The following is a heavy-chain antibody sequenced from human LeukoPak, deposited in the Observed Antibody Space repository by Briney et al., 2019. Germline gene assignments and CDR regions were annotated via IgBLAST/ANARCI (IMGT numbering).Heavy chain of an antibody. V-gene: IGHV4-4*07. CDR2: IYTSGST. Sequence: PSETLSLTCTVSGGSISSYYWSWLRQPAGKGLEWIGRIYTSGSTNYNPSLKSRVTMSVDTSKNQFSLKLSSVTAADTAVYYCARDSPRYCSGGSCYSYMSAFDLWGQGTMVTVSS. D-gene: IGHD2-15*01. CDR1: GGSISSYY. J-gene: IGHJ3*01. CDR3: ARDSPRYCSGGSCYSYMSAFDL.